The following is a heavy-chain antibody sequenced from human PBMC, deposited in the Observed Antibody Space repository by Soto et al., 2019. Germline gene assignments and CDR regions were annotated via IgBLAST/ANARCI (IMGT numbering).Heavy chain of an antibody. J-gene: IGHJ6*02. CDR1: GFIFNDYA. V-gene: IGHV3-33*01. CDR2: IWYDGSNK. D-gene: IGHD5-12*01. Sequence: QVQLVESGGGVVQPGGSLRLSCAASGFIFNDYAMHWVRQAPGKGLEWVSFIWYDGSNKHYADSVEGRFTIARDNTKKTLHLQMNSVRREDTAVYYCARDPPACGFALDGWGQGTTVTV. CDR3: ARDPPACGFALDG.